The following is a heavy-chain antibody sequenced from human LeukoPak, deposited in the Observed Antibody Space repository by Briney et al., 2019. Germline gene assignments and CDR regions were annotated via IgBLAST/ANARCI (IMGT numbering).Heavy chain of an antibody. J-gene: IGHJ4*02. Sequence: ASVKVSCKASGYTFTSYGISWVRQAPGQGLEWMGWISAYNGNTNYAQKLQGRVTMTRDTSTSTAYMELSSLRSEDTAVYYCARDISTVVVRPDYWGQGTLVTVSS. D-gene: IGHD3-22*01. V-gene: IGHV1-18*01. CDR2: ISAYNGNT. CDR1: GYTFTSYG. CDR3: ARDISTVVVRPDY.